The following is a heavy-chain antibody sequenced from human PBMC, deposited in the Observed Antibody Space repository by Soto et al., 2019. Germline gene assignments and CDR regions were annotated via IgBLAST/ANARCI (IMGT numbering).Heavy chain of an antibody. V-gene: IGHV1-3*01. Sequence: QVQLVQSGAEVKKPGASVKVSCKASGYTFTSYAMHWVRQAPGQRLEWMGWINAGNGNTKYSQKFQGRVTITRDTSASTAYMGLSSLRSEDTAVYYCASGRSCTNGVCPPFDYWGQGTLVTVSS. D-gene: IGHD2-8*01. CDR1: GYTFTSYA. CDR3: ASGRSCTNGVCPPFDY. CDR2: INAGNGNT. J-gene: IGHJ4*02.